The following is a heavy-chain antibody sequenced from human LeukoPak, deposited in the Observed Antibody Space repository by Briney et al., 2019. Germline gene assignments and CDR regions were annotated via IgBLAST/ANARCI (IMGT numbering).Heavy chain of an antibody. D-gene: IGHD5-24*01. J-gene: IGHJ3*02. Sequence: GGSLRLSCAASGFTFNRFWMHWVRQVPGKGLEWVSPINSDGSNTTYADSVRGRLTTSRDNTKDTVYLQMNSLRPDDTAVYYSTRDYGMAGSTNAFDIWGQGTMVTVSS. CDR3: TRDYGMAGSTNAFDI. CDR1: GFTFNRFW. CDR2: INSDGSNT. V-gene: IGHV3-74*03.